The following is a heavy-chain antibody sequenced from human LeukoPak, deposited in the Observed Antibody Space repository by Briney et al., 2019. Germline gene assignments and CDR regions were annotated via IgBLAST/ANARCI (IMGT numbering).Heavy chain of an antibody. CDR3: ARYYGSGSYYNGFDY. CDR2: IYYSGST. D-gene: IGHD3-10*01. CDR1: GGSISSSSYY. V-gene: IGHV4-39*01. J-gene: IGHJ4*02. Sequence: PSETLPLTCTVSGGSISSSSYYWGWIRQPPGKGLEWIGSIYYSGSTYYNPSLKSRVTISVDTSKNQFSLKLSSVTAADTAVYYCARYYGSGSYYNGFDYWGQGTLVTVSS.